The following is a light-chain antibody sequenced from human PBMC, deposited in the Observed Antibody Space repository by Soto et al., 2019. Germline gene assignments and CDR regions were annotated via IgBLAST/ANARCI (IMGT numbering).Light chain of an antibody. CDR1: SSDVGGYNS. V-gene: IGLV2-8*01. CDR3: SSRSGSNSRVV. Sequence: QSVLTQPPSASGSPGQSVTISCTGTSSDVGGYNSVSWYQQHPGKAPKVMIYGVSTRPSGVPDRFSGSKSGNTASLTVSGLQAQDEADYYCSSRSGSNSRVVFGGGTKLTVL. CDR2: GVS. J-gene: IGLJ2*01.